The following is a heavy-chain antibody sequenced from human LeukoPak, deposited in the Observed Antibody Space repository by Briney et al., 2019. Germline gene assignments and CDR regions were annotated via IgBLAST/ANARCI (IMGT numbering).Heavy chain of an antibody. CDR3: ARDRHIAAAGYYYYYGMDV. J-gene: IGHJ6*02. D-gene: IGHD6-13*01. Sequence: SQTLSLTCAISGDSVSSNSAAWNWIRQSPSRGLEWLGRTYYRSKWYNDYAVSVKSRITINPDTSKNQFSLQLNSVTPEDTAVYYCARDRHIAAAGYYYYYGMDVWGQGTTVTVS. CDR2: TYYRSKWYN. CDR1: GDSVSSNSAA. V-gene: IGHV6-1*01.